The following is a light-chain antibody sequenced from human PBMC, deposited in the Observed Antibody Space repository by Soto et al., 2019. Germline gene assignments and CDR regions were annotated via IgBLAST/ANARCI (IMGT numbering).Light chain of an antibody. J-gene: IGKJ1*01. CDR3: QQSYNTPRT. V-gene: IGKV1-39*01. Sequence: IQMTQSPSSLSASVGDRVTITCRASQSISSYLNWYQQKPGKAPKPLIYAASSLQSGVPSRFSGSGSVTDFTLTICSLQPEDFETYYCQQSYNTPRTFGQGTKVDIK. CDR2: AAS. CDR1: QSISSY.